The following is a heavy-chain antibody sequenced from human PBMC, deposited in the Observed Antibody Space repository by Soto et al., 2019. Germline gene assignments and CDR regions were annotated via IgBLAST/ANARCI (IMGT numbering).Heavy chain of an antibody. J-gene: IGHJ4*02. V-gene: IGHV1-3*01. CDR1: GYTFTSYA. D-gene: IGHD3-16*01. Sequence: QVQLVQSGAEVKKPGASVKVSCKASGYTFTSYAMHWVRQAPGQRLEWMGWINAGNGNTKYSQKFQGRVTITRDTSASTAYMELSSLRSEDTAVYYCARWGRHKGGGFDYWGQGTLVTVSS. CDR3: ARWGRHKGGGFDY. CDR2: INAGNGNT.